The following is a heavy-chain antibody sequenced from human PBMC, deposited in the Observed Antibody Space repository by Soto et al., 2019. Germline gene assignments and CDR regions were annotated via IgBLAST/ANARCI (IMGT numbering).Heavy chain of an antibody. V-gene: IGHV3-74*01. CDR3: ARVYRTSWYAYDN. D-gene: IGHD6-13*01. CDR1: GFTFNDYW. CDR2: INSDGSST. J-gene: IGHJ4*02. Sequence: EVQLVESGGGLVQPGGSLRLSCAASGFTFNDYWMHWVRQGPGKGLLCVSRINSDGSSTSYADSVKGRFPISRDNAKNTLYLEMNSLRAEDTAVYYCARVYRTSWYAYDNWGQGTLVTVSS.